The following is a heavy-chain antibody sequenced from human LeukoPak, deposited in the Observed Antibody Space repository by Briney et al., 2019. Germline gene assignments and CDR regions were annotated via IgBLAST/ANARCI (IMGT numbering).Heavy chain of an antibody. J-gene: IGHJ5*02. CDR3: AKDPAARTLAPWFDP. CDR2: IRGCGGST. CDR1: GFTFSSYA. Sequence: PGRSMRLSCAASGFTFSSYAMSWVRQAPGKGLEWVSAIRGCGGSTYYADSVKGRFTISRDNSKNTLYLQMNSLRAEDRAVYYCAKDPAARTLAPWFDPWGQGTLVTVSS. V-gene: IGHV3-23*01.